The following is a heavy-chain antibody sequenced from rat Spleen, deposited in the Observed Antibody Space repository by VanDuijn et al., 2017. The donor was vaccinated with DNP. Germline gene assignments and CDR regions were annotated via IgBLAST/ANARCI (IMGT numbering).Heavy chain of an antibody. CDR1: GYSITSNY. CDR3: ARTLMYTTDHYYAPLDA. V-gene: IGHV3-1*01. CDR2: IDYSGAT. J-gene: IGHJ4*01. D-gene: IGHD1-6*01. Sequence: EVQLQESGSGLVKPSQSLSLTCSVTGYSITSNYWGWVRKFPGNKMEWIGHIDYSGATTYNPSLKSRISITRDTSNNQFFLQLNSVSTEDTATYYCARTLMYTTDHYYAPLDAWGQGTSVTVSS.